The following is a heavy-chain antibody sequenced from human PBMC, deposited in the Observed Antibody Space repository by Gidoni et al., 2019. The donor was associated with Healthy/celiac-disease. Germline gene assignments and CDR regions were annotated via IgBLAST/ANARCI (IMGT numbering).Heavy chain of an antibody. CDR1: GYTFTNYG. D-gene: IGHD6-13*01. CDR3: ARDKGYSSSWYLDY. V-gene: IGHV1-18*01. CDR2: ISGYNGNT. J-gene: IGHJ4*02. Sequence: QVQLVQSGAEVKKPGASVKVSCKASGYTFTNYGISWVRQAPGQGLEWMGWISGYNGNTNSAQSLQGRVTMTTDTSTNTAYMELRSLRSDDTAVYYCARDKGYSSSWYLDYWGQGTLVTVSS.